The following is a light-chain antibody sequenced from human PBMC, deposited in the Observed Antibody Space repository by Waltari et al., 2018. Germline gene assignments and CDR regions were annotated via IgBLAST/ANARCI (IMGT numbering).Light chain of an antibody. J-gene: IGKJ1*01. CDR2: WAS. CDR3: QQYYTSPPWT. CDR1: QNIFYSDNNRNY. V-gene: IGKV4-1*01. Sequence: DIVMTQSPESLAVSLGERATINCKSSQNIFYSDNNRNYLAWYQQKPGQPPKVLIYWASSRESGVSDRFSGSGSGTDFTLTINSLQAEDVAVYYCQQYYTSPPWTFGQGTKVEI.